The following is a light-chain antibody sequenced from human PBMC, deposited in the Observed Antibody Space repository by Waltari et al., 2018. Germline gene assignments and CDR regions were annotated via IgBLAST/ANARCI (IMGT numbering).Light chain of an antibody. Sequence: QSVLTQPPSASGAPGQRVTISCSGSYSNLGSNVVNWYQQLPGKAPKLLIYRSDRRPSGVPVRFSGSKSDSAASLAIDGLQSEDEADYYCASWDDSLNGHWVFGGGTKVTVL. J-gene: IGLJ3*02. CDR3: ASWDDSLNGHWV. CDR1: YSNLGSNV. CDR2: RSD. V-gene: IGLV1-44*01.